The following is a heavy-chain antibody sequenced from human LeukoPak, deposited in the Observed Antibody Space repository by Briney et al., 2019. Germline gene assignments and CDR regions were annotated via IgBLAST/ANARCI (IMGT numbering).Heavy chain of an antibody. Sequence: ASVKVSCKASGYTFTSHALHWVRQAPGEGLEWMAWINGATGNTEYSQKFQARVTITRDTSASTAYMELSSLRSEDTAVYYCARSIIIVPNTSYYYCYMDVWGQGTTVTVSS. V-gene: IGHV1-3*01. CDR1: GYTFTSHA. D-gene: IGHD2/OR15-2a*01. CDR3: ARSIIIVPNTSYYYCYMDV. CDR2: INGATGNT. J-gene: IGHJ6*02.